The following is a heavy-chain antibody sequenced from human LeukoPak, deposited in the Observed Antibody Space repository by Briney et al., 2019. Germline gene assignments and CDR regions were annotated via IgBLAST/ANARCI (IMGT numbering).Heavy chain of an antibody. CDR3: VKGAGAYDI. J-gene: IGHJ3*02. CDR2: SYHRGRT. CDR1: GDSIRTYY. Sequence: SETLSLTCTVSGDSIRTYYWSWIGQPPGKGVEGIGYSYHRGRTNSNPSLKCRVTISVDTSRNQFSLRLRYVTAADTAVYYCVKGAGAYDIWGQGTMVTVSS. V-gene: IGHV4-59*01. D-gene: IGHD3-16*01.